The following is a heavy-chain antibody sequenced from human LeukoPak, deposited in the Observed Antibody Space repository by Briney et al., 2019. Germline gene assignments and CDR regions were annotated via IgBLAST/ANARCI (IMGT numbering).Heavy chain of an antibody. CDR1: GFTFSSYS. CDR2: ISSSSCI. D-gene: IGHD2-2*01. CDR3: ARVKVSCSSTSCYLGYFDY. Sequence: GGSLGLSCAASGFTFSSYSMNWVRQAPGKGLEWVSSISSSSCIYYADSVKGRFTISRDNAKNSLYLQMNSLRAEDTAVYYCARVKVSCSSTSCYLGYFDYWGQGTLVTVSS. J-gene: IGHJ4*02. V-gene: IGHV3-21*01.